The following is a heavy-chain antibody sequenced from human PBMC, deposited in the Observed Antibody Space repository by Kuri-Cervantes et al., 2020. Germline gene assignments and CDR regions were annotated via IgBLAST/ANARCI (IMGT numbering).Heavy chain of an antibody. J-gene: IGHJ4*02. CDR1: GFTFSSYG. D-gene: IGHD3-10*01. CDR2: IWYDGSDK. CDR3: ASGGLWFGELLYMSKEELFDY. Sequence: GESLKISCAASGFTFSSYGMHWVRQAPGKGLEWVAVIWYDGSDKYYADTVKGRFTIARDNSKNPLYLQMNSLRAEDTAVYYCASGGLWFGELLYMSKEELFDYWGQGTLVTVSS. V-gene: IGHV3-30*19.